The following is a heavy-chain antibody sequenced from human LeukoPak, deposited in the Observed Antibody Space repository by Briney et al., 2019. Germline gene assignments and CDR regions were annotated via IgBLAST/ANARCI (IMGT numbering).Heavy chain of an antibody. CDR1: GGSIRSYY. D-gene: IGHD1-26*01. CDR3: ARGSGSYYRLFDY. J-gene: IGHJ4*02. V-gene: IGHV4-59*01. Sequence: SETLSLTCTVSGGSIRSYYWSWIRQPPGKGLEWIGYIYYSGSTNYNPSLKSRVTISVDTSKNQFSLKLSSVTAADTAVYYCARGSGSYYRLFDYWGQGTLSPSPQ. CDR2: IYYSGST.